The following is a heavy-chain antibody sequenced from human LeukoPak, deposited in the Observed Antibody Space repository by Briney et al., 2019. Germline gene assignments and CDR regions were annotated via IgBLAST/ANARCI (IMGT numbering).Heavy chain of an antibody. CDR1: GISFRSYG. Sequence: GGSLRLPCAASGISFRSYGMHWVRQAPGKGLEWVTFIWYDASNKYYAESVKGRFTISRDNSRNTVFLQMNSLRAEDTAIYYCATDISTLYFGSWGQGTLVTVSS. CDR3: ATDISTLYFGS. CDR2: IWYDASNK. V-gene: IGHV3-30*02. J-gene: IGHJ4*02. D-gene: IGHD3-9*01.